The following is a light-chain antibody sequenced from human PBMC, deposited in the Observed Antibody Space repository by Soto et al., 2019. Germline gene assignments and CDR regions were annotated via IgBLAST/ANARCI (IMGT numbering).Light chain of an antibody. CDR1: SSDDGSYNL. J-gene: IGLJ1*01. CDR3: CSYAGSSTFVYV. V-gene: IGLV2-23*02. CDR2: EVS. Sequence: QSALTQPASVSGSPGQSITISCTGTSSDDGSYNLVSWYQQHPGKAPKLMIYEVSKRPSGVSNRFSGSKSGNTASLTISWLQAEDEADYYCCSYAGSSTFVYVFGTGTKVTVL.